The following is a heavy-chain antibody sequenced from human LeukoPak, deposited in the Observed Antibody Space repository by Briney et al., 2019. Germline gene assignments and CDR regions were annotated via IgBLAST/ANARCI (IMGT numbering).Heavy chain of an antibody. V-gene: IGHV4-38-2*02. Sequence: SETLSLTCTVSDYSISSGYYWGWIRQPPGKGLVWIGSIYHSGSTYNNPSLKRRVTMSVDTSKKQFSLKLSSVTAADTAVYYCARHWHGSGWYQDAFDIWGQGTMVTVSS. D-gene: IGHD6-19*01. CDR1: DYSISSGYY. J-gene: IGHJ3*02. CDR3: ARHWHGSGWYQDAFDI. CDR2: IYHSGST.